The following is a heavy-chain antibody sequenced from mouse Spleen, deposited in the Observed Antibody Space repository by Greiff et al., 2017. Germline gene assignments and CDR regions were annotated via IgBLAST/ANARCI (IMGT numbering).Heavy chain of an antibody. CDR1: GFNIKDYY. Sequence: VQLQQSGAELVRPGASVKLSCTASGFNIKDYYMHWVKQRPEQGLEWIGRIDPEDGDTEYAPKFQGKATMTADTSSNTAYLQLSSLTSEDTAVYYCTPIWCEGAFDYWGQGTTLTVSS. V-gene: IGHV14-1*01. D-gene: IGHD1-1*02. CDR3: TPIWCEGAFDY. CDR2: IDPEDGDT. J-gene: IGHJ2*01.